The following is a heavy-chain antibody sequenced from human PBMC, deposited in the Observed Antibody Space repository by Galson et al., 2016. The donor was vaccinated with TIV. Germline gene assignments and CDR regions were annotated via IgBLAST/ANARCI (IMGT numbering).Heavy chain of an antibody. CDR2: ISYDGSDK. CDR3: ARIHRSYGMDV. D-gene: IGHD5-18*01. J-gene: IGHJ6*02. Sequence: SLRLSCAASGFTFSRFGMHWVRQAPGKGLEWVAIISYDGSDKDYTDSVKGRFTISRDKSKNTLYLQLDRVRVEDTATYYCARIHRSYGMDVWGQGTTVTVSS. V-gene: IGHV3-33*08. CDR1: GFTFSRFG.